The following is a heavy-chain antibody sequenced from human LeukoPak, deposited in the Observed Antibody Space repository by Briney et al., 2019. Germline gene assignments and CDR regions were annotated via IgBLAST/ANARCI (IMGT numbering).Heavy chain of an antibody. D-gene: IGHD6-19*01. CDR3: AKTPYSSGWAIDY. J-gene: IGHJ4*02. CDR2: VSGSGGST. V-gene: IGHV3-23*01. CDR1: GFTFSSYA. Sequence: GGSLRLSCAASGFTFSSYAMSWVRQAPGKGLEWVSAVSGSGGSTYYADSVKGRFTISRDNSKNTLHLQMNSLRAEDTAVYYCAKTPYSSGWAIDYWGQGTLVTVSS.